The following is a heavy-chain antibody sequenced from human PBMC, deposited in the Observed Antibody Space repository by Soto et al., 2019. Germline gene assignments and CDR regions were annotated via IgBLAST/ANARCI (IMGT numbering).Heavy chain of an antibody. V-gene: IGHV3-30-3*01. J-gene: IGHJ4*02. Sequence: GGSLRLSCAVSGFTFSSYAMHWVRQAPGKGLEWVAVISYDGSNKYYADSVKGRFTISRDNSKNTLYLQMNSLRAEDTAVYYCARAPRNSKGDYWGQGTLVTVSS. CDR3: ARAPRNSKGDY. D-gene: IGHD3-22*01. CDR1: GFTFSSYA. CDR2: ISYDGSNK.